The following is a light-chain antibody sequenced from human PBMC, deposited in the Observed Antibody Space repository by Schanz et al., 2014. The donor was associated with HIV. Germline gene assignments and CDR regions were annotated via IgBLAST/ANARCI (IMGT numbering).Light chain of an antibody. V-gene: IGLV2-8*01. J-gene: IGLJ3*02. CDR1: SSDVGGYNY. CDR3: SSYAGNNNGV. CDR2: EVP. Sequence: QSVLTQPPSASGSPGQSVTISCTGTSSDVGGYNYVSWYQQHPGKAPKLMIYEVPKRPSGVPDRFSGSKSGNTASLTVSGLQAEDEADYYCSSYAGNNNGVFGGGTKLTVL.